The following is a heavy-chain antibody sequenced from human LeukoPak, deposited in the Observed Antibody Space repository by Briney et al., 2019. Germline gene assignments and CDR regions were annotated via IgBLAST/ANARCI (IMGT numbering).Heavy chain of an antibody. J-gene: IGHJ4*02. D-gene: IGHD6-19*01. Sequence: SVKVSCKASGGTFSSYAISWVRQAPGQGLEWMGRIIPIFGTANYAQKFQGRVTITTDESTSTAYMELSSLRSEDTAVYSGARLAVAGNRDDYWGQGTLVTVSS. CDR1: GGTFSSYA. CDR3: ARLAVAGNRDDY. V-gene: IGHV1-69*05. CDR2: IIPIFGTA.